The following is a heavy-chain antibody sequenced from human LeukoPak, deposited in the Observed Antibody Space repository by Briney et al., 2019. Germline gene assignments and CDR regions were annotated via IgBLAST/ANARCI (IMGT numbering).Heavy chain of an antibody. V-gene: IGHV3-23*01. Sequence: SGGSLRLSCAASGFTFSNYNTNWVRQAPGKGPEWVSTISGSGGSTYYADSVKGRFTISRDNSKNTLYLQMNSLRAEDTAVYYCAKKVVPTSTNWFDPWGQGTLVTVSS. J-gene: IGHJ5*02. CDR1: GFTFSNYN. CDR3: AKKVVPTSTNWFDP. CDR2: ISGSGGST. D-gene: IGHD2-15*01.